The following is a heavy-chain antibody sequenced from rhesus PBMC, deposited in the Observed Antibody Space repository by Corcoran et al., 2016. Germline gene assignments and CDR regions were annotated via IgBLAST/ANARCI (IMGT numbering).Heavy chain of an antibody. CDR3: ARHRMGIQRVQLYYFDY. CDR1: GGSISSSNW. Sequence: QVQLQESGPAVVKPSETLSLTCAVSGGSISSSNWWSWIRQSPGKGLEWIGGIYGSCGSTEYNPSLKSRVTISIDTSKNQFSLKLSSVTAADTAVYYCARHRMGIQRVQLYYFDYWGQGVLVTVSS. J-gene: IGHJ4*01. V-gene: IGHV4-93*02. CDR2: IYGSCGST. D-gene: IGHD5-42*01.